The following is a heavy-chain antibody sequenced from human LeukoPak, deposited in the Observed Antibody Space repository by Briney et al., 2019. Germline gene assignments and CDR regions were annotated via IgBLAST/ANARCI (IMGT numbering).Heavy chain of an antibody. CDR1: GFTFSSYG. CDR3: ANTLTVAQYYFDY. Sequence: GGSLRLSCAASGFTFSSYGMHWVRQAPGKGLEWVAFIRYDGSNKYYADSVKGRFTISRDNSKNTLYLQMNGLRAEDTAVYYCANTLTVAQYYFDYWGQGTLVTVSS. J-gene: IGHJ4*02. V-gene: IGHV3-30*02. D-gene: IGHD4-23*01. CDR2: IRYDGSNK.